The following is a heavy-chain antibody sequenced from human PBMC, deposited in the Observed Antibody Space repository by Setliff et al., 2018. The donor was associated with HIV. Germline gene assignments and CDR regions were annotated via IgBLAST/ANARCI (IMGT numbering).Heavy chain of an antibody. D-gene: IGHD2-15*01. CDR1: GYTFTGHY. CDR3: ARDKGDGYCSGGSCPEWLYAFDI. Sequence: ASVKVSCKASGYTFTGHYIHWVRQAPGQGLEWMGRINPNSAGTNYAQKFQGRATMTRDTSISTAYMELSRLRLDDTAVYYCARDKGDGYCSGGSCPEWLYAFDIWGQGTMVTVSS. J-gene: IGHJ3*02. CDR2: INPNSAGT. V-gene: IGHV1-2*06.